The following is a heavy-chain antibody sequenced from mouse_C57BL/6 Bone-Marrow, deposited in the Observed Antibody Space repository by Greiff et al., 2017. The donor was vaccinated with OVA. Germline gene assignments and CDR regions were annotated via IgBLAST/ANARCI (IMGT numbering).Heavy chain of an antibody. CDR3: ARQSSGYLFAY. V-gene: IGHV5-15*01. CDR2: ISNLAYSI. Sequence: EVHLVESGGGLVQPGGSLKLSCAASGFTFSDYGMAWVRQAPRKGPEWVAFISNLAYSIYYADTVTGRFTISRENAKNTLYLEMSSLRSEDTAMYYCARQSSGYLFAYWGQGTLVTVSA. D-gene: IGHD3-2*02. J-gene: IGHJ3*01. CDR1: GFTFSDYG.